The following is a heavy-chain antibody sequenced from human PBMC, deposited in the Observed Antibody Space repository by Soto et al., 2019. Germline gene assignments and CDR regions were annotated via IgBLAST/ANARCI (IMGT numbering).Heavy chain of an antibody. D-gene: IGHD5-18*01. CDR1: GYTFTSYG. V-gene: IGHV1-18*01. J-gene: IGHJ5*02. CDR2: ISAYNGNT. Sequence: VASVKVSCKASGYTFTSYGISWVRQAPGQGLEWMGWISAYNGNTNYAQKLQGRVTMTTDTSTSTAYMELRSLRSDDTAVYYCARVSWSYGYNWFDPWGQGTLVTVS. CDR3: ARVSWSYGYNWFDP.